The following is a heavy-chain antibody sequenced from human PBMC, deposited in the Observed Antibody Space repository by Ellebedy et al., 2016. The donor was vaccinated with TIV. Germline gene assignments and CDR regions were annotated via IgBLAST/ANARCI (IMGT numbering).Heavy chain of an antibody. J-gene: IGHJ4*02. CDR2: ISGSGGST. Sequence: GESLKIFXAASGFTFSSYAMSWVRQAPGKGLEWVSAISGSGGSTYYADSVKGRFTISRDNSKNTLYLQMNSLRAEDTAVYYCAKASCSSTSCSFDYWGQGTLVTVSS. V-gene: IGHV3-23*01. CDR3: AKASCSSTSCSFDY. D-gene: IGHD2-2*01. CDR1: GFTFSSYA.